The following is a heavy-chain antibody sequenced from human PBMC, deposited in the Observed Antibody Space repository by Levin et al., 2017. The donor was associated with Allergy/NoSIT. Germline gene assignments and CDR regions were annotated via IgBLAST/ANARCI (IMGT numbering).Heavy chain of an antibody. CDR2: IAINVDGGAT. CDR3: SSWYFTYGVDV. J-gene: IGHJ6*02. V-gene: IGHV3-15*07. Sequence: GGSLRLSCAASGFAFSKAWMNWVRQVPGKGLEWVGRIAINVDGGATDYAAPVRGRFIISRDDSEDTLYLQMNSLKTEDTAVYYCSSWYFTYGVDVWGQGTTVTVSS. CDR1: GFAFSKAW. D-gene: IGHD6-13*01.